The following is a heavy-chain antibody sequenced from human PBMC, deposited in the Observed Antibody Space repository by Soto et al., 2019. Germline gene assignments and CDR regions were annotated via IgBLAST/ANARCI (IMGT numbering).Heavy chain of an antibody. CDR1: GGSISSGGYY. Sequence: QVQLQESGPGLVKPSQTLSLTCTVSGGSISSGGYYWSWIRQHPGKGLEWIGYIYYNGSTYYNPSLKSRVTISVDTSKNQFSLKLSSVTAADKAVYYCARVRTSSGFPIDYWGQGTLVTVSS. CDR2: IYYNGST. J-gene: IGHJ4*02. CDR3: ARVRTSSGFPIDY. V-gene: IGHV4-31*03. D-gene: IGHD3-22*01.